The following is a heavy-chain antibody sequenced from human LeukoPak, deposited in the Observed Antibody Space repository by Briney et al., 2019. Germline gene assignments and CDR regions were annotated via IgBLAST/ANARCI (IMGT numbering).Heavy chain of an antibody. D-gene: IGHD2-15*01. CDR2: INPNSGDT. J-gene: IGHJ4*02. Sequence: ASVKVSCKASGYTFTGYYMHWVRQAPGQGLEWMGWINPNSGDTNYAQKFQGRVTMTRDTSINTAYMEPTRLTSDDTAVYYCARVYSIRSFDYWGQGTLVTVSS. CDR3: ARVYSIRSFDY. V-gene: IGHV1-2*02. CDR1: GYTFTGYY.